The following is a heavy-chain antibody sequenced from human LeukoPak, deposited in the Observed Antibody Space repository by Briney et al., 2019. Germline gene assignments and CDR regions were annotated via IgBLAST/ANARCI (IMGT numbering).Heavy chain of an antibody. J-gene: IGHJ4*02. CDR3: AKDVRGYWRPLDY. CDR1: GFTFSDFA. D-gene: IGHD5-18*01. CDR2: ISGSGDRT. V-gene: IGHV3-23*01. Sequence: TGGSLRLSCVASGFTFSDFAMNWVRQSPGKGLEWVSGISGSGDRTYTADSVKGRFTISRDNAENTLFLQMNSLRADDTAVYYCAKDVRGYWRPLDYWGQGTLVTVSS.